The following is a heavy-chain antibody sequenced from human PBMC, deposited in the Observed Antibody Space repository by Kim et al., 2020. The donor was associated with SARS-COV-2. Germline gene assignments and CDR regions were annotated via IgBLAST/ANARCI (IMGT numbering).Heavy chain of an antibody. D-gene: IGHD3-10*01. CDR3: ARGNYGSGSYRWYYYYYYGMDV. CDR1: GGSFSGYY. Sequence: SETLSLTCAVYGGSFSGYYWSWIRQPPGKGLEWIGEINHSGSTNYNPSLKSRVTISVDTSKNQFSLKLSSVTAADTAVYYCARGNYGSGSYRWYYYYYYGMDVWGQGTTVTVSS. V-gene: IGHV4-34*01. CDR2: INHSGST. J-gene: IGHJ6*02.